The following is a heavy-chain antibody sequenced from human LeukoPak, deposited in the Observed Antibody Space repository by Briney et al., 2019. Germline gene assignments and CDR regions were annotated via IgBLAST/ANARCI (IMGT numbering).Heavy chain of an antibody. J-gene: IGHJ4*01. CDR2: IRSKANTYAA. V-gene: IGHV3-73*01. CDR1: GFTFSDSA. Sequence: PGGSLRLSCAASGFTFSDSAMHWVRQASGTGLKWVARIRSKANTYAASYAASVKGRFTISRDDSKNTASLQMNSLKTEDTAVYYCMARGDSYGLFDYWGHGTLVTVSS. D-gene: IGHD5-18*01. CDR3: MARGDSYGLFDY.